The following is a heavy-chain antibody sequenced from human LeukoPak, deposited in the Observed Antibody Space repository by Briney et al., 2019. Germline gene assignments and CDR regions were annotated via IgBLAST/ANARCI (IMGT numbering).Heavy chain of an antibody. Sequence: GGSLRLSCEASGFTFSDPYMSWIRQAPGKGLECLSYISGSGTDISYADSVRGRFTISRDNAKNLLYLQMNDLRLEDTAVYYCAKTARHLDYWGQGTLVTVSS. CDR2: ISGSGTDI. D-gene: IGHD5-18*01. CDR1: GFTFSDPY. CDR3: AKTARHLDY. V-gene: IGHV3-11*04. J-gene: IGHJ4*02.